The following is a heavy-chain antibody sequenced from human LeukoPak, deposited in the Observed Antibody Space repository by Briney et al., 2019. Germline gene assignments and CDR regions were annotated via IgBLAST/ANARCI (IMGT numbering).Heavy chain of an antibody. J-gene: IGHJ4*02. CDR2: ISSSGGST. Sequence: PGGSLRLSCSASGFTFSSYALHWVRQAPGKGLEYVSAISSSGGSTYYADSVKGRFTISRDNSKNTIYFQMSSLRPEDTAVYYCWSAWGTAASSDYWGRGTLVTVSS. CDR3: WSAWGTAASSDY. D-gene: IGHD2-2*01. V-gene: IGHV3-64*05. CDR1: GFTFSSYA.